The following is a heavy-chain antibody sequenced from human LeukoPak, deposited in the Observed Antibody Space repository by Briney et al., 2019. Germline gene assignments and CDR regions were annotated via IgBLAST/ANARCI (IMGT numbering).Heavy chain of an antibody. D-gene: IGHD3-3*01. CDR1: GFTFSTSA. Sequence: PGGSLRLSCAASGFTFSTSAMSWVRQAPGEGLEWVSALSSSGDSTYYADSVKGRFTISRDNSKNTLYLQMNSLRAEDTAVYYCAKGGRFLEWLLFDYWGQGTLVTVSS. J-gene: IGHJ4*02. CDR3: AKGGRFLEWLLFDY. CDR2: LSSSGDST. V-gene: IGHV3-23*01.